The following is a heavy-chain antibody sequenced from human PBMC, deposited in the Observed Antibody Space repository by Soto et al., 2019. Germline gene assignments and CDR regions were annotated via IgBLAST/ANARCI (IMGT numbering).Heavy chain of an antibody. J-gene: IGHJ4*02. Sequence: EVQLLESGGGLVQPGGSLRLSCAASGFTFATYTMSWVRQTPGKGLEWVSAITGSDGRTYYADSVKGRFTISRDNSKNTLYLQMNSLGAEDTPVYYCAKNSAATIRVGFDYWGQGTLVTVSS. CDR1: GFTFATYT. D-gene: IGHD5-12*01. V-gene: IGHV3-23*01. CDR3: AKNSAATIRVGFDY. CDR2: ITGSDGRT.